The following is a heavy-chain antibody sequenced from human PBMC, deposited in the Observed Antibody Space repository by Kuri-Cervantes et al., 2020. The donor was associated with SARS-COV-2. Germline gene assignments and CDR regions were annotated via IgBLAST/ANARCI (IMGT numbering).Heavy chain of an antibody. CDR2: ISSSSGYI. CDR3: VRGWMAGPFDL. J-gene: IGHJ4*02. D-gene: IGHD5-24*01. Sequence: GESLKISCAASGFTFSSYSMNWVRQAPGKGLEWVSSISSSSGYIYYADSVKGRFTISRDNAKNSLYLQMNSLRAEDTAVYYCVRGWMAGPFDLWGQGTLVTVSS. CDR1: GFTFSSYS. V-gene: IGHV3-21*01.